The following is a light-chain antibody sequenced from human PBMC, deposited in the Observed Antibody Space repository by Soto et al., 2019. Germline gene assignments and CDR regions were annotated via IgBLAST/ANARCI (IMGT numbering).Light chain of an antibody. CDR1: QSVSSN. Sequence: EIVMTQSPATLSVSPGERATLSCRASQSVSSNLAWYQQKPGQTPTLLIYVASTRATGIPARFSGGGSGTEFTLTISSLQSEDFAVYYCQQYNVWPLTFGGGTKVEFK. V-gene: IGKV3-15*01. CDR3: QQYNVWPLT. J-gene: IGKJ4*01. CDR2: VAS.